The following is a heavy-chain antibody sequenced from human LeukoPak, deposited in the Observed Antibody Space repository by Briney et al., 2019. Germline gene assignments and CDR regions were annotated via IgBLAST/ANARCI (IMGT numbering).Heavy chain of an antibody. Sequence: GGSLRLSCAASGFTFSSYAMSWVRQAPGKGLEWVSAISGSGDSTYYADSVKGRFTISRDNSKNTLYLQMNSLRAEDTAVYYCAEDHPPTYYYDSSGYYGLSYYFDYWGQGTLVTVSS. D-gene: IGHD3-22*01. V-gene: IGHV3-23*01. CDR1: GFTFSSYA. CDR2: ISGSGDST. CDR3: AEDHPPTYYYDSSGYYGLSYYFDY. J-gene: IGHJ4*02.